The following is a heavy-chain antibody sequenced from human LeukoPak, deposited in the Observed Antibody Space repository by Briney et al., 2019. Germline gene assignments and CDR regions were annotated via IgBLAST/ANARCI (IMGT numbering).Heavy chain of an antibody. Sequence: GGSLRLSCVASGLTLSGYWMHWVRQAPGKGLVWVSRINGDASSTSYADSVKGRFTISRDNAKSTLYLQMNSLRVEDTAVYYCARARGNTYGYFEYWGQGTLVTVS. D-gene: IGHD5-18*01. J-gene: IGHJ4*02. CDR1: GLTLSGYW. CDR3: ARARGNTYGYFEY. CDR2: INGDASST. V-gene: IGHV3-74*01.